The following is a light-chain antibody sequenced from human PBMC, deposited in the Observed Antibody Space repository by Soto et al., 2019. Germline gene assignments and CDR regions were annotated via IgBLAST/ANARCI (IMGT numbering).Light chain of an antibody. V-gene: IGKV2-28*01. J-gene: IGKJ2*01. Sequence: DIVMTQSPLSLPVTPGEPASISCRSSQSLLHSNGYNYLDWYLQKPGQSPQLLIYLGSNRASGVPDRFSGSGSGTDFTLKISRVEAEDVGVYYFMQALQPPTFGQGTKV. CDR2: LGS. CDR3: MQALQPPT. CDR1: QSLLHSNGYNY.